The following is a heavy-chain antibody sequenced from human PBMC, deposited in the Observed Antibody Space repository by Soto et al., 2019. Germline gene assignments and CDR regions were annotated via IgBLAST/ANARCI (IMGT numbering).Heavy chain of an antibody. J-gene: IGHJ6*02. V-gene: IGHV3-33*01. CDR3: AREKRGYSGYDPPRYYYYGMDV. CDR2: IWYDGSNK. D-gene: IGHD5-12*01. Sequence: PGGSLRLSCAASGFTISSYGMHWVRQATGKGLEWVAVIWYDGSNKYYADSVKGRFTISRDNSKNTLYLQMNSLRAEDTAVYYCAREKRGYSGYDPPRYYYYGMDVWGQGTTVTVSS. CDR1: GFTISSYG.